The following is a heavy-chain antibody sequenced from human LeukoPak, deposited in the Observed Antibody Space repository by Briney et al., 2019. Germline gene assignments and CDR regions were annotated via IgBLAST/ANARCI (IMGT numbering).Heavy chain of an antibody. V-gene: IGHV4-59*01. Sequence: PSETLSLTCTVSGGSISSYYWSWIRQPPGKGLEWIGYIYYSGSTNYNPSLKSRVTISVDTSKNQFSLKLSSVTAADTAVYYCARGVWEFFFTSASGMDVWGQGTTVTVSS. CDR3: ARGVWEFFFTSASGMDV. CDR1: GGSISSYY. CDR2: IYYSGST. J-gene: IGHJ6*02. D-gene: IGHD1-26*01.